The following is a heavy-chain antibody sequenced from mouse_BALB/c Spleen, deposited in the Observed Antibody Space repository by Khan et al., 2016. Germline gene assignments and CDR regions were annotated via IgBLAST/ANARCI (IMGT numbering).Heavy chain of an antibody. V-gene: IGHV3-2*02. CDR3: ATTVVAPRVAY. CDR1: GCSITSDYA. Sequence: EVQLQESGPGLVKPSQSLSLTCTVTGCSITSDYAWNWIRQFPGNKLEWMGYISYSGSTSYNPSLKSRISITRDTSKNQFFLQLNSVTTEDTATYDGATTVVAPRVAYWGQGTLVTVSA. D-gene: IGHD1-1*01. CDR2: ISYSGST. J-gene: IGHJ3*01.